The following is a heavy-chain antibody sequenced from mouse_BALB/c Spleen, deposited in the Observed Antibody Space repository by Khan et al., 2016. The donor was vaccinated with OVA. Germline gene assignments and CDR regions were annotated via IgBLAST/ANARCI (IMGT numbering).Heavy chain of an antibody. CDR3: ARMARK. Sequence: HQPATEWIGPIAPPNGNTKYDPKFQGKATITADTSSNTAYLQLSSLTSEDTAVYYCARMARKWGQGTTLTVSS. V-gene: IGHV14-3*02. J-gene: IGHJ2*01. CDR2: IAPPNGNT.